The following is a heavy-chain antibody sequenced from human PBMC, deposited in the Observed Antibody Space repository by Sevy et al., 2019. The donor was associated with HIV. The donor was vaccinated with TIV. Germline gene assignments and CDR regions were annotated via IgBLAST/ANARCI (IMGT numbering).Heavy chain of an antibody. V-gene: IGHV3-30*02. D-gene: IGHD4-17*01. CDR2: MRHDGINK. J-gene: IGHJ6*02. CDR1: GFSFSNYG. Sequence: GGSLRLSCAASGFSFSNYGLHWVRQAPGKGLEWVSFMRHDGINKFYADSVKGRFTISRDNSKNTLFLQMNSLRPEDTAAYFCTKDPPVYGDFPYGMDVWGQGTTVTVSS. CDR3: TKDPPVYGDFPYGMDV.